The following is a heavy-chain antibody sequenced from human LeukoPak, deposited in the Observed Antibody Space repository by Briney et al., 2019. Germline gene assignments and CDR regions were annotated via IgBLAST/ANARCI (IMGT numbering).Heavy chain of an antibody. J-gene: IGHJ3*02. CDR1: GFTYRSYW. CDR2: INSDGSST. D-gene: IGHD3-10*01. Sequence: GGSLRLRCAATGFTYRSYWMHWLRQAPGKGLVWLSPINSDGSSTSYADSVKGRFTISRDNAKNTLFLQMNSLRAEDTAVYYCARVRGQLWFADGFDIWGQGTMATVSS. V-gene: IGHV3-74*01. CDR3: ARVRGQLWFADGFDI.